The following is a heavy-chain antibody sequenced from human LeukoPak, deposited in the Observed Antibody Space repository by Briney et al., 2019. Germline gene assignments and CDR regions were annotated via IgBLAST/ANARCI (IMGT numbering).Heavy chain of an antibody. V-gene: IGHV3-23*01. D-gene: IGHD6-19*01. Sequence: PGGSLKLSCAASRFTFSSYAMSWVRQAPGRGLEWVSAISGSGGSTYYADSLKGRFTISRDNSKNTLYLQMNNLRAEDTAVYYCAKGMVAVAGHAYYYGLDVWGQGTTVTVSS. CDR2: ISGSGGST. CDR3: AKGMVAVAGHAYYYGLDV. J-gene: IGHJ6*02. CDR1: RFTFSSYA.